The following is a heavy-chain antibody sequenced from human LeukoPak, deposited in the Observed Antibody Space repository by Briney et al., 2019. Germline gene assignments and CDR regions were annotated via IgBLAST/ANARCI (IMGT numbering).Heavy chain of an antibody. J-gene: IGHJ4*02. V-gene: IGHV3-21*01. CDR2: ISSSSSYI. CDR1: GFTFSSYS. CDR3: ARGGGYGVDY. D-gene: IGHD3-16*01. Sequence: PGGSLRLSCAASGFTFSSYSMNWVRHAPGKGLEWVSSISSSSSYIYYADSVKGRFTISGDNAKNSLYLQMNSLRAEDTAVYYCARGGGYGVDYWGQGTLVTVSS.